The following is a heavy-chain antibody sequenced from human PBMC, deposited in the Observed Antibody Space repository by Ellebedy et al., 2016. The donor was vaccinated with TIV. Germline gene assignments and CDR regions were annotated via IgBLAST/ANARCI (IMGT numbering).Heavy chain of an antibody. CDR1: GFTFSDYY. D-gene: IGHD3-10*01. CDR3: ARHSSRYGSGSHPKNHFDY. J-gene: IGHJ4*02. CDR2: ISSSGSTI. V-gene: IGHV3-11*01. Sequence: GESLKISCAASGFTFSDYYMSWIRQAPGKGLEWVSYISSSGSTIYYADSVKGRFTISRDNAKNSLYLQMNSLRAEDTAVYYCARHSSRYGSGSHPKNHFDYWGQGTLVTVSS.